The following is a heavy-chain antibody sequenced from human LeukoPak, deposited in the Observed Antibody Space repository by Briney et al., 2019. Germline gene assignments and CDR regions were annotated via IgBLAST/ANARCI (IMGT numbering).Heavy chain of an antibody. Sequence: EAGRSLRLSCAASGFTFSSYAMHWVHQAPGRGLAWVAVISYDGSNKLYADSVKGRFTISRDNSKNTLYLQMNSLRAEDTAVYYCARDRYYDSSGYNREANYFDYWGQGTLVTVSS. J-gene: IGHJ4*02. V-gene: IGHV3-30*01. CDR3: ARDRYYDSSGYNREANYFDY. CDR2: ISYDGSNK. CDR1: GFTFSSYA. D-gene: IGHD3-22*01.